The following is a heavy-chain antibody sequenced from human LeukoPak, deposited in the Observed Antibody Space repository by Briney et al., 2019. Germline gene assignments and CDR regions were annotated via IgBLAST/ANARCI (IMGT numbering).Heavy chain of an antibody. D-gene: IGHD3-10*01. Sequence: SGTLSLTCTVSGVSISSGGYYWTWIRQAPGKGLEWIGYIYQTITTYYNVSLKSRVTISVDRSKNQVSLKVNSVTDADTAVYYCARGGYYGSGVDAFEIWGQGTTVTVSS. CDR3: ARGGYYGSGVDAFEI. V-gene: IGHV4-30-2*01. J-gene: IGHJ3*02. CDR2: IYQTITT. CDR1: GVSISSGGYY.